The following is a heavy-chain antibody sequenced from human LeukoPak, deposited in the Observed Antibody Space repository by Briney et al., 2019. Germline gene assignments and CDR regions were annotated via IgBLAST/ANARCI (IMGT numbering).Heavy chain of an antibody. J-gene: IGHJ4*02. CDR2: ISGSGGST. Sequence: GGSLRLSCAASGFTFSSYAMSWVRQAPGKGLEWVSAISGSGGSTYYADSVKGRFTISRDNSKNTLYLQMNSLRAEDTAVYYCAKTRFQWELGYYFDYWGQGTLVTVSS. CDR1: GFTFSSYA. CDR3: AKTRFQWELGYYFDY. D-gene: IGHD1-26*01. V-gene: IGHV3-23*01.